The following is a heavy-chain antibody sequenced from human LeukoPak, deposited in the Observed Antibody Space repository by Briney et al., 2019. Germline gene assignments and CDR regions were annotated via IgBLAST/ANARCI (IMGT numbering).Heavy chain of an antibody. CDR2: IIPIFGTA. CDR3: ARAYYYDSSGYFDY. Sequence: SVKVSCKASGGTFSSYAISWVRQAPGQGLEWMGGIIPIFGTANCAQKFQGRVTITADESTSTAYMELSSLRSEDTAVYYCARAYYYDSSGYFDYWGQGTLVTVSS. CDR1: GGTFSSYA. D-gene: IGHD3-22*01. J-gene: IGHJ4*02. V-gene: IGHV1-69*13.